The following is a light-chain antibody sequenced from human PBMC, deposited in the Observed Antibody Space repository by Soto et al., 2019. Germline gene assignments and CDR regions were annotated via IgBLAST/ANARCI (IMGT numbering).Light chain of an antibody. CDR2: AAS. CDR3: LQHNSYPLT. CDR1: QGIRND. J-gene: IGKJ4*01. Sequence: DIQMTQSPSSLSSSVGDIFTITCRSSQGIRNDLGWYQQKPWKAPQRLIYAASSLQSGVPSRFSGSGSGTEFTLTISSLQADDSATYYCLQHNSYPLTFGGGTKVDIK. V-gene: IGKV1-17*01.